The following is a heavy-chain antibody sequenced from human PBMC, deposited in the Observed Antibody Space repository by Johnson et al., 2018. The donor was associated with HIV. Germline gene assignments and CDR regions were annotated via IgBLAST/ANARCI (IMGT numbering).Heavy chain of an antibody. D-gene: IGHD6-13*01. CDR2: IRYDGRNK. CDR1: EFTFSSYG. J-gene: IGHJ3*02. V-gene: IGHV3-30*02. CDR3: ARDGVYSSPHDAFDI. Sequence: QVQLVESGGGVVQPGGSLRLSCAASEFTFSSYGMHWVRQAPGKGLEWVAFIRYDGRNKYYRDSVKGRFTISRDNAQNSLYLQMDNLRAEDSAVYYCARDGVYSSPHDAFDIWGQGTVVTVSS.